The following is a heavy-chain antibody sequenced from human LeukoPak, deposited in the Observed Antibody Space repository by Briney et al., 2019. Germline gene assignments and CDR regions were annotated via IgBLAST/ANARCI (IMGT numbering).Heavy chain of an antibody. D-gene: IGHD2-2*01. V-gene: IGHV4-4*02. J-gene: IGHJ4*02. CDR3: ARSPPKRVPEDY. CDR2: IFHSGST. CDR1: SVSIFRSNW. Sequence: SGTLCLTCAASSVSIFRSNWWSWVRTPPGKGLGWIGQIFHSGSTSYSPSLKSRVTISGDKSKNQFSLRLTSVTAADTAVYYCARSPPKRVPEDYWGQGTLVTVSS.